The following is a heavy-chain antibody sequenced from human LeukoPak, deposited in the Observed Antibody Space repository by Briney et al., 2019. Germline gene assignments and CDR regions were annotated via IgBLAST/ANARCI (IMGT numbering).Heavy chain of an antibody. V-gene: IGHV3-23*01. J-gene: IGHJ4*02. CDR2: ISGSGGST. CDR1: GFTFSSYA. Sequence: PGGSLRLSCAASGFTFSSYAMSWVRQAPGKGLEWVSAISGSGGSTYYADSVKGRFTISRDNSKNTLYLQMNSLRAEDTAVYYCAKDRHTYYDFWSGYYLLGHWGQGTLVTVSS. D-gene: IGHD3-3*01. CDR3: AKDRHTYYDFWSGYYLLGH.